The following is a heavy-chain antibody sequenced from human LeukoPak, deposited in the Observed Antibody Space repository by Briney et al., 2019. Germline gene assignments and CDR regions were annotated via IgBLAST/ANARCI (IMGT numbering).Heavy chain of an antibody. J-gene: IGHJ2*01. V-gene: IGHV3-48*01. CDR1: GFTFSSSS. CDR2: ISSSGSTI. CDR3: ARDILAEDWYFDL. Sequence: HTGGSLRLSCAASGFTFSSSSMNWVRQAPGKGLEWVSYISSSGSTIYYADSVKGRFTISRDNAKNSLYLQMNSLRAEDTAVYYCARDILAEDWYFDLWGRGTLVTVSS. D-gene: IGHD2-21*01.